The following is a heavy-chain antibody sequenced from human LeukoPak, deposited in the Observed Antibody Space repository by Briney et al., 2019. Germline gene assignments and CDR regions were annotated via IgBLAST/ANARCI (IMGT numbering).Heavy chain of an antibody. D-gene: IGHD5/OR15-5a*01. CDR2: IRFDGSNK. Sequence: GGSLRLSCAASRFTFGSFDMHWVRHAPGKGLEWVTFIRFDGSNKYYADSVKGRFTISRDNSKNTLYLQMSSLRPEDTAVYYCARQIGVSIDYWGQGTLVTVSS. CDR1: RFTFGSFD. CDR3: ARQIGVSIDY. J-gene: IGHJ4*02. V-gene: IGHV3-30*02.